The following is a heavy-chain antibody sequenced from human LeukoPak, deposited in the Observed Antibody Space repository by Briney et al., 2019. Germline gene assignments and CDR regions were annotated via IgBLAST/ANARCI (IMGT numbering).Heavy chain of an antibody. J-gene: IGHJ4*02. CDR1: GGSISSTSYY. V-gene: IGHV4-39*01. CDR2: ISYSGSI. CDR3: ARAYSIRPVRGYSYGDLGY. Sequence: SETLSLTCTVSGGSISSTSYYWGWIRQPPGKGLDWIGTISYSGSIYYNPSLKSRVTISVDTSKNQFSLRLSSVTAADTAVYYCARAYSIRPVRGYSYGDLGYWGQGTLVTVSS. D-gene: IGHD5-18*01.